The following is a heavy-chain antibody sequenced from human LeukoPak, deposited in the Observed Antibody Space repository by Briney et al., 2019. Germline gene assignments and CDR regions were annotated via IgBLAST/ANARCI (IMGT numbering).Heavy chain of an antibody. D-gene: IGHD1-1*01. CDR1: GFSISSHW. CDR2: IGTSTSII. CDR3: ARGGPVSVQYYYYGLDV. Sequence: GGSLRLSCVASGFSISSHWMSWVRQAPGKGLEWVSYIGTSTSIIFYAEPVKGRFTISRDNPKNSIYLQMNSLRAEDTAVYYCARGGPVSVQYYYYGLDVWGQGTTVTVSS. J-gene: IGHJ6*02. V-gene: IGHV3-48*04.